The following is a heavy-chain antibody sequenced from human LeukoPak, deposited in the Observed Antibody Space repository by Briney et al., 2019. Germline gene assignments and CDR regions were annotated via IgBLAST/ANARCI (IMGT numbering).Heavy chain of an antibody. CDR1: GFIFSNYA. D-gene: IGHD2-15*01. V-gene: IGHV3-21*01. Sequence: PGGSLRLSCTTSGFIFSNYAVNWVRQAPGKGLEWVSSISSSSSYIYYADSVKGRFTVSRDNDKNSMYLQMNRLKDEDTAMYYCARVVAVVVTGIFDVWGQGTMVAVSS. CDR2: ISSSSSYI. CDR3: ARVVAVVVTGIFDV. J-gene: IGHJ3*01.